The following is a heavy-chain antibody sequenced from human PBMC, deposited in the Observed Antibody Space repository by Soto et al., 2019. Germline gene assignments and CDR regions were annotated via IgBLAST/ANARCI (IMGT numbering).Heavy chain of an antibody. CDR2: IYYSGST. V-gene: IGHV4-30-4*01. CDR1: GGSISSGDYY. J-gene: IGHJ6*02. Sequence: TLSLTCTVSGGSISSGDYYWSWIRQPPGKGLEWIGYIYYSGSTYYNPSLKSRVTISVDTSKNQFSLKLSSVTAADTAVYYCARDPRRITMVRGVITSYYYYGMDVWGQGTTVTVSS. D-gene: IGHD3-10*01. CDR3: ARDPRRITMVRGVITSYYYYGMDV.